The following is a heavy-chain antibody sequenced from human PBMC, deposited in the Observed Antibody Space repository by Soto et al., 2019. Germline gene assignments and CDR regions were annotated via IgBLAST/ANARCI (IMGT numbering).Heavy chain of an antibody. CDR3: ARSIHDYGDPRGTRYFDL. CDR1: GGSISSGGYY. J-gene: IGHJ2*01. V-gene: IGHV4-31*03. D-gene: IGHD4-17*01. CDR2: IYYSGST. Sequence: QVQLQESGPGLVKPSQTLSLTCTVSGGSISSGGYYWSWIRQHPGKGLEWIGYIYYSGSTYYNPSLKSRVTISVDTSKNQFSLKLSSVTAADTAVYYCARSIHDYGDPRGTRYFDLWGRGTLVTVSS.